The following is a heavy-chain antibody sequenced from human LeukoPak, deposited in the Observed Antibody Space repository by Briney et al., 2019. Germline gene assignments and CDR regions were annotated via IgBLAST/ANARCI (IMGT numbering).Heavy chain of an antibody. V-gene: IGHV4-39*01. J-gene: IGHJ4*02. D-gene: IGHD4-11*01. CDR2: IYYSVNT. CDR3: ARGLSGDYSTG. CDR1: GGSISSSTYY. Sequence: SETLSLTCTVSGGSISSSTYYWGWIRQPPGKGLEWIGTIYYSVNTYYNPSLKSRLTISIDTSKNQFSLKLSSLTATDTAVYYCARGLSGDYSTGWGQGTLVTVSS.